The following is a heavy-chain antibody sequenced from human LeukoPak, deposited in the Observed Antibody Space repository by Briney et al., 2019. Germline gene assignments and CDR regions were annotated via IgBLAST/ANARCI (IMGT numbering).Heavy chain of an antibody. J-gene: IGHJ4*02. V-gene: IGHV1-18*01. D-gene: IGHD6-13*01. CDR3: ARASLVAAGDYFDY. Sequence: ASETVSCTAPVYTFTSYGISWVRQAPGQGLEWMGWFIGYNGKTNYAQKLQGRVTMTTDTSASTAYMELRSLRSDDTAVYYCARASLVAAGDYFDYWGQGTLVTVSS. CDR1: VYTFTSYG. CDR2: FIGYNGKT.